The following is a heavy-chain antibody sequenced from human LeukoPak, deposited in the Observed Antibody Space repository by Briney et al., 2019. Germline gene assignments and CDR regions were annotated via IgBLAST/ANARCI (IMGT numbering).Heavy chain of an antibody. CDR1: GGSISSYY. J-gene: IGHJ4*02. Sequence: SETLSLTCTDSGGSISSYYWSWIRQPAGKGLEWIGRIYTSGSTNYNPSLKSRVTMSVDTSKNQFSLKLSSVTAADTAVYYCARLRIAAAGVGVVDYWGQGTLVTVSS. D-gene: IGHD6-13*01. CDR2: IYTSGST. CDR3: ARLRIAAAGVGVVDY. V-gene: IGHV4-4*07.